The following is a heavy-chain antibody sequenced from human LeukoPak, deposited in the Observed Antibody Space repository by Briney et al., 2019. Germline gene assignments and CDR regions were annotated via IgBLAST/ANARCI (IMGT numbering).Heavy chain of an antibody. CDR2: IKPDGTDK. Sequence: GGSLRLSCAASGFTSSHYWMSWVRQAPGKGLEWVANIKPDGTDKYYVDSVKGRFTISKDNAKNTLYLQMDSLRAEDTAVYYCAREDMWSFDMWGQGTMVTLSS. J-gene: IGHJ3*02. V-gene: IGHV3-7*01. CDR1: GFTSSHYW. D-gene: IGHD2-15*01. CDR3: AREDMWSFDM.